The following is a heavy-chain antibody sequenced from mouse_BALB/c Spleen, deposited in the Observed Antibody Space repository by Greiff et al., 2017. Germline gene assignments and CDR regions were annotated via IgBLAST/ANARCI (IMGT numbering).Heavy chain of an antibody. V-gene: IGHV5-17*02. D-gene: IGHD4-1*01. Sequence: EVKLEESGGGLVQPGGSRKLSCAASGFTFSSFGLHWVRQAPEKGLEWVAYISSGSSTIYYADTVKGRFTISRDNPKNTLFLQMTSLRSEDTAMYYCARSGTGPYAMDYWGQGTSVTVSS. J-gene: IGHJ4*01. CDR1: GFTFSSFG. CDR2: ISSGSSTI. CDR3: ARSGTGPYAMDY.